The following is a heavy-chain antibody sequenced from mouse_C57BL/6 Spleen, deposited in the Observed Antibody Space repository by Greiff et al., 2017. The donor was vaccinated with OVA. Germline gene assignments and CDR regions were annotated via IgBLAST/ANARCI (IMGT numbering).Heavy chain of an antibody. CDR3: ARADYYGSSPDWFAY. Sequence: VQLQQSGAELVRPGASVKLSCKASGYTFTDYYINWVKQRPGQGLEWIARIYPGSGNTYYNEKFKGKATLTAEKSSSTAYMQLSSLTSEDAAVYFCARADYYGSSPDWFAYWGQGTLVTVSA. J-gene: IGHJ3*01. D-gene: IGHD1-1*01. CDR2: IYPGSGNT. V-gene: IGHV1-76*01. CDR1: GYTFTDYY.